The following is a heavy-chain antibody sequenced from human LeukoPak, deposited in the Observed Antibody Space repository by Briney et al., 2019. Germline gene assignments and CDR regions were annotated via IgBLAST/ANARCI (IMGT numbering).Heavy chain of an antibody. D-gene: IGHD6-13*01. V-gene: IGHV3-23*01. CDR1: GFTFDYYT. J-gene: IGHJ6*03. CDR3: AKEFRAAANTIYYYYYMDV. CDR2: ISGSGGST. Sequence: PGGSLRLSCAASGFTFDYYTMHWVRQAPGKGLEWVSAISGSGGSTYYADSVKGRFTISRDNSKNTLYLQMNSLRAEDTAVYYCAKEFRAAANTIYYYYYMDVWGKGTTVTISS.